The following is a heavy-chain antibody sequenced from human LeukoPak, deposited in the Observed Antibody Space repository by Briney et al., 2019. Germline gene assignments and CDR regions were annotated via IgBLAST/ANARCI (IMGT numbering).Heavy chain of an antibody. CDR2: IKQDGSAK. J-gene: IGHJ4*02. CDR1: GFTFSRYW. CDR3: ARWGGGFDY. D-gene: IGHD3-16*01. V-gene: IGHV3-7*04. Sequence: PGGSLRLSCAASGFTFSRYWMSWVRHAPGKGLEWVANIKQDGSAKYYGDSVEGRFTISRDNAKNSLYLQMNSLRAEDTAVYYCARWGGGFDYWGQGTLVTVSS.